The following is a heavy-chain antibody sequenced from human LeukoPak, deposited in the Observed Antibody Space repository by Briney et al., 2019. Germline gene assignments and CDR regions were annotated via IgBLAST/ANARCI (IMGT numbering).Heavy chain of an antibody. D-gene: IGHD5-18*01. CDR3: ATGGEQRYSYGIFDY. CDR2: FDPEDGET. V-gene: IGHV1-24*01. J-gene: IGHJ4*02. CDR1: GYTLTELS. Sequence: ASVKVSCKVSGYTLTELSMHWVRQAPGKGLEWMGGFDPEDGETIYAQKFQGRVTMTEDTSTDTAHMELSSLRSEDAAVYYCATGGEQRYSYGIFDYWGQGTLVTVSS.